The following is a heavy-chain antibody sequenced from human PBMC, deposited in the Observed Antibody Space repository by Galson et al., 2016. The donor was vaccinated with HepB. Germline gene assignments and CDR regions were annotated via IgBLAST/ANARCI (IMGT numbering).Heavy chain of an antibody. V-gene: IGHV3-23*01. D-gene: IGHD2-15*01. CDR1: GFPFNTYA. J-gene: IGHJ1*01. Sequence: SLRLSCAASGFPFNTYAMTRVRQAPGKGLEWVSGVSGHAGSTYYADSVKGRFAISRDNFKNTLYLQMNSLRADDTAVYYCAKANIIMVTLGVFLDTWGQGTLVTVSS. CDR2: VSGHAGST. CDR3: AKANIIMVTLGVFLDT.